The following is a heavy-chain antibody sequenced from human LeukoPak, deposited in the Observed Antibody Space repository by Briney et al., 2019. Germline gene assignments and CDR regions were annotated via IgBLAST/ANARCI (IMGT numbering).Heavy chain of an antibody. J-gene: IGHJ5*02. V-gene: IGHV3-66*02. D-gene: IGHD1/OR15-1a*01. CDR1: GFTVSSNY. Sequence: GGSLRLSCAASGFTVSSNYMSWVRRAPGKGLEWVSVIYSGGSTYYADSVKGRFTISRDNSKNTLYLQMNSLRAEDTAVYYCARGGNSFVGNNWFDPWGQGTLVTVSS. CDR2: IYSGGST. CDR3: ARGGNSFVGNNWFDP.